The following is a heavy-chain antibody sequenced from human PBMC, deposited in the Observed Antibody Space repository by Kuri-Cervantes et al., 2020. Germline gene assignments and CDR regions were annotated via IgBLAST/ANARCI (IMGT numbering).Heavy chain of an antibody. CDR2: IGTAGDT. Sequence: GESLKISCAASGFTFSSYAMSWVRQAPGKGLEWVSGIGTAGDTYYPGSVKGRFTISRDNSKNTLYLQMNSLRAEDTAVYYCAKESSGYCLDYWGQGTLVTVSS. CDR3: AKESSGYCLDY. J-gene: IGHJ4*02. CDR1: GFTFSSYA. D-gene: IGHD3-22*01. V-gene: IGHV3-23*01.